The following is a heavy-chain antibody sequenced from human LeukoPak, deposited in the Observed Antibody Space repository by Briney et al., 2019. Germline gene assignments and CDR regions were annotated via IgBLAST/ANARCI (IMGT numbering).Heavy chain of an antibody. D-gene: IGHD1-26*01. CDR3: ARDVVGSLDY. J-gene: IGHJ4*02. CDR2: IKGEDRAR. CDR1: GFTFSTYC. Sequence: WGSLRLSCAASGFTFSTYCMAWIRQPPGKGLEWVANIKGEDRARHQPASVKGRFNISRDNAQNSVYLQMSSLRGEDTAIYYCARDVVGSLDYWGQGTLVAVSS. V-gene: IGHV3-7*01.